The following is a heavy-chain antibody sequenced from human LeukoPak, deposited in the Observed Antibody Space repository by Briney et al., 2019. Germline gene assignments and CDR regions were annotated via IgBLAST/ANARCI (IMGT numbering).Heavy chain of an antibody. CDR3: ARQPRGLMVLT. V-gene: IGHV3-33*01. D-gene: IGHD2-8*01. CDR2: IWYDGSNK. Sequence: PGRSLRLSCAASGFTFSSYGMHWVRQAPGKGLEWVAVIWYDGSNKYYADSVKGRFTISRDNPKNTLYLQMNSLRAEDTAVYYCARQPRGLMVLTWGQGTLVTVSS. CDR1: GFTFSSYG. J-gene: IGHJ5*02.